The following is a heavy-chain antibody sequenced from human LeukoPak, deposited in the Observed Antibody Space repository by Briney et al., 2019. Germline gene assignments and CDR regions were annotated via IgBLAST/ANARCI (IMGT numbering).Heavy chain of an antibody. CDR1: GFTFSSYW. J-gene: IGHJ4*02. Sequence: PGGSLRLSCAASGFTFSSYWMSWVRQAPGKGLEWVANIKQDGSEKYYVDSVKGRFTISRDNAKNSLYLQMNRLRAEDTAVYYCARDLRYYYDSSGSFDYWGQGTLVTVSS. D-gene: IGHD3-22*01. CDR3: ARDLRYYYDSSGSFDY. CDR2: IKQDGSEK. V-gene: IGHV3-7*01.